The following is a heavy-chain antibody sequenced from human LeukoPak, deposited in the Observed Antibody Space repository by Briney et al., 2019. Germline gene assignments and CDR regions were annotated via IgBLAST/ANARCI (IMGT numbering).Heavy chain of an antibody. CDR1: GYTFTSYA. CDR2: INTNTGNP. Sequence: ASVKVSCKASGYTFTSYAMNWVRQAPGQGLEWMGWINTNTGNPTYAQGFTGRFVFSLDTSVSTAYLQISSLKAEDTAVYYCARSHYDLWSGYYYYYYYGMDVWGQGTTVTVSS. CDR3: ARSHYDLWSGYYYYYYYGMDV. V-gene: IGHV7-4-1*02. D-gene: IGHD3-3*01. J-gene: IGHJ6*02.